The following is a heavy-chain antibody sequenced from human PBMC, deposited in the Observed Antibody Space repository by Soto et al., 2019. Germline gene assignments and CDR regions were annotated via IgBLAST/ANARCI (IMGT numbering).Heavy chain of an antibody. D-gene: IGHD3-10*01. V-gene: IGHV3-15*07. J-gene: IGHJ6*02. CDR2: IKSKTDGGTT. CDR1: GFTFSNAW. Sequence: PGGSLRLSCAASGFTFSNAWMNWVRQAPGKGLEWVGRIKSKTDGGTTDYAAPVKGRFTISRDDSKNTPYLQMNSLKTEDTAVYYCTTGILWFGEFPYYYYGMDVWGQGTTVTVSS. CDR3: TTGILWFGEFPYYYYGMDV.